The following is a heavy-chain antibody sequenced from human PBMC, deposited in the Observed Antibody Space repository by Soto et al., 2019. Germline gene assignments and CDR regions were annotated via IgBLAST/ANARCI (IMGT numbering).Heavy chain of an antibody. Sequence: ASVKVSCKASGYTLTSYAMHWVRQAPGQRLEWMGWINAGNGNTKYSQKFQGRVTITRDTSASTAYMELSSLRSEDTAVYYCARRVGAKGAFDIWGQGTMVTVSS. CDR1: GYTLTSYA. D-gene: IGHD1-26*01. CDR3: ARRVGAKGAFDI. V-gene: IGHV1-3*01. CDR2: INAGNGNT. J-gene: IGHJ3*02.